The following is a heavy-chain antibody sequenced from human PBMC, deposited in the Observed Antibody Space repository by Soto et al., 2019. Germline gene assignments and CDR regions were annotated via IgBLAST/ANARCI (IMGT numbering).Heavy chain of an antibody. CDR2: MNPNSGNT. CDR3: ARDLVRIAAAGTAPYYYGMDV. Sequence: ASVKVSCKASGYTFTSYDINWERQATGQGLEWMGWMNPNSGNTGYAQKFQGRVTMTRNTSITTAYMELSRLRSDDTAVYYCARDLVRIAAAGTAPYYYGMDVWGQGTTVTVSS. V-gene: IGHV1-8*01. D-gene: IGHD6-13*01. CDR1: GYTFTSYD. J-gene: IGHJ6*02.